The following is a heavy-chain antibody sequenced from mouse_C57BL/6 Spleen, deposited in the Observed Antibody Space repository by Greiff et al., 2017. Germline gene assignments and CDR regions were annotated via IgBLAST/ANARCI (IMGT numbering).Heavy chain of an antibody. V-gene: IGHV1-55*01. CDR1: GYTFTSYW. Sequence: QVQLQQPGAELVKPGASVKMSCKASGYTFTSYWINWVKQRPGPGLEWIGDIYPGSGSTNYNEKFKSKATLTVDTSSSTAYMQLSSLTSEDSAVYYCAREGNDFDYWGQGTTLTVSS. J-gene: IGHJ2*01. CDR2: IYPGSGST. CDR3: AREGNDFDY.